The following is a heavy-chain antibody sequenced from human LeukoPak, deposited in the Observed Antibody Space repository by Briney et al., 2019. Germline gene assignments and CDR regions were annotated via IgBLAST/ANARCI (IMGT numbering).Heavy chain of an antibody. Sequence: PSETLSLTCTVSGGSISSHYWSWIRKPAGKGLEWIGRIFTTGNTNVNPYYNPSLKSRVTMSLDTSKNQFSLKVSSVTAADTAIYYCARGDGVEMYTRSWYAFHYWGQGILVTVSS. J-gene: IGHJ4*02. CDR1: GGSISSHY. CDR3: ARGDGVEMYTRSWYAFHY. D-gene: IGHD6-13*01. V-gene: IGHV4-4*07. CDR2: IFTTGNT.